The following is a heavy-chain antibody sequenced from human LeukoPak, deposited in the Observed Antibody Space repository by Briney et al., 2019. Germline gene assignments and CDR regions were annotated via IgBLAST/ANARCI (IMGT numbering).Heavy chain of an antibody. Sequence: GGPLRLSCAASGFTFSSYGMNWVRQAPGKGLEWVSYISSSGSTIYYADSVKGRFTISRDNAKNSLYLQTNSLRAEDTAVYYCAREWHNFFDYWGQGTLVTVSS. D-gene: IGHD5-12*01. CDR2: ISSSGSTI. J-gene: IGHJ4*02. V-gene: IGHV3-48*03. CDR1: GFTFSSYG. CDR3: AREWHNFFDY.